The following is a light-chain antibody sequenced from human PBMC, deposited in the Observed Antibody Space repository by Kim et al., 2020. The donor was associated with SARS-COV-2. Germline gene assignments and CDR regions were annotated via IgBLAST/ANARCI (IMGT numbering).Light chain of an antibody. V-gene: IGLV3-21*04. J-gene: IGLJ3*02. CDR1: NIGRKS. CDR3: QVWDSSSDHPRV. Sequence: PGKKARITCGGNNIGRKSVHWYQQKPGQAPVVVIYYDSDRPSGIPERFSGSNSGNTATLTISRVEAGDEADYYCQVWDSSSDHPRVFGGGTQLTVL. CDR2: YDS.